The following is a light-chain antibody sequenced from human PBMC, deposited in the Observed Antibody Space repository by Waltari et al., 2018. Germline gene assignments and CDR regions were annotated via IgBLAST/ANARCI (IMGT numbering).Light chain of an antibody. J-gene: IGLJ3*02. Sequence: QSALTQPASVSGSPGQSFTISCTGTTSDLGGYNYVPWYQQHPGKAPKLIIFDVSSRPSGVSNRFSGSKSGNTASLIISGLQAEDEADYYCCSFTSSSTWVFGGGTKLTVL. CDR3: CSFTSSSTWV. CDR1: TSDLGGYNY. V-gene: IGLV2-14*03. CDR2: DVS.